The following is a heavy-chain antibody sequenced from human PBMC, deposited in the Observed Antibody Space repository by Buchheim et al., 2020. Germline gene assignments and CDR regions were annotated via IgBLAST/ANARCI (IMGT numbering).Heavy chain of an antibody. CDR3: ARVPRDLWYYLDY. CDR2: ISYDGSNK. Sequence: QVQLVESGGSMVQPGRSLRLSCAASGFTFRSSAMHWVRQAPGKGLEWVAVISYDGSNKYYADSVKGRFTISRDNSRNTLYLHMNSLRVEDTAVYYCARVPRDLWYYLDYWGQGTL. V-gene: IGHV3-30-3*01. CDR1: GFTFRSSA. D-gene: IGHD2-21*01. J-gene: IGHJ4*02.